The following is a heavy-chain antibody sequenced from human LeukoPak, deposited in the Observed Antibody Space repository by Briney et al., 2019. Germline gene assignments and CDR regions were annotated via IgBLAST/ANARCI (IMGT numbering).Heavy chain of an antibody. D-gene: IGHD4-17*01. J-gene: IGHJ4*02. V-gene: IGHV3-30*02. CDR1: GFTFTTYG. CDR2: IRYDGSNK. CDR3: ARGQLRCPDY. Sequence: GGSLRLSCAASGFTFTTYGMHWVRQAPGKGLEWVAFIRYDGSNKYYADSVKGRFTVSRDNAKNTLFLQMSSLRAEDTAVYYCARGQLRCPDYWGQGTLVTVSS.